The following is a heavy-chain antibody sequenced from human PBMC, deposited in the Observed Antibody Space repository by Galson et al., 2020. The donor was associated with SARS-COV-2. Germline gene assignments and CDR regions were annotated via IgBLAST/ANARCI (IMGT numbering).Heavy chain of an antibody. CDR2: IYWNDDE. Sequence: SGPTLVKPTQTLKLTCTFSGISLSTSGEGVGWIRQPPGKAMDWLELIYWNDDERYSPSLESRLTIIKDTCKHQVVLTMTNMDPVDTATYDCAHSVSGKVDTAVVYYSYHDMDDWGKGTTVTVA. D-gene: IGHD5-18*01. V-gene: IGHV2-5*01. CDR1: GISLSTSGEG. CDR3: AHSVSGKVDTAVVYYSYHDMDD. J-gene: IGHJ6*03.